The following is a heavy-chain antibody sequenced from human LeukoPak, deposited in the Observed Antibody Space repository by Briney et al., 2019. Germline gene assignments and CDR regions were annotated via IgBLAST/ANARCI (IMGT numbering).Heavy chain of an antibody. CDR2: ITHSGST. V-gene: IGHV4-34*01. J-gene: IGHJ6*03. CDR1: GGSFSSYS. Sequence: SETLSLTCAVSGGSFSSYSWSWIRQPPGKGLEWIGKITHSGSTNYNPSLKGRVTMSVDTSKNQFSLNLSSVTAADTAVYYCASNSNYLYYYYYYMDVWGKRTTVTVSS. CDR3: ASNSNYLYYYYYYMDV. D-gene: IGHD4-11*01.